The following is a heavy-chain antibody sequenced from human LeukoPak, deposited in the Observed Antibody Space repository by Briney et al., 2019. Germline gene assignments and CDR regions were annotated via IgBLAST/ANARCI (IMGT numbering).Heavy chain of an antibody. Sequence: SVKVSCKASGDTFSSYAISWVRQAPGQGLEWMGRIIPIFGIANYAQKFQGRVTITADKSTSTAYMELSSLRSEDTAVYYCASYYYDSSGYYYPLDYWGQGTLVTVSS. J-gene: IGHJ4*02. CDR3: ASYYYDSSGYYYPLDY. D-gene: IGHD3-22*01. CDR2: IIPIFGIA. CDR1: GDTFSSYA. V-gene: IGHV1-69*04.